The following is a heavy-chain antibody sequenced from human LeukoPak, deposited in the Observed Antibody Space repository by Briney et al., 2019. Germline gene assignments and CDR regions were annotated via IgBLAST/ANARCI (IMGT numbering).Heavy chain of an antibody. CDR3: ARDNVGATPFDY. Sequence: GGSLRLSCAASGFTFSYFWMSWVRQAPGKGLEWVANINLDGTEKHYADSVKGRFTISRDNARKSLYLQMNSLRAEDTAVYYCARDNVGATPFDYWGQGTLVTVSS. CDR1: GFTFSYFW. D-gene: IGHD1-26*01. J-gene: IGHJ4*02. V-gene: IGHV3-7*05. CDR2: INLDGTEK.